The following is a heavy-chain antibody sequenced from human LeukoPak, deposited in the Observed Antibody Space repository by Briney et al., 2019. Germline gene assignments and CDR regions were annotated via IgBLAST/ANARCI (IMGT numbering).Heavy chain of an antibody. V-gene: IGHV3-7*01. D-gene: IGHD2-2*01. CDR2: IKQDGSEK. CDR3: ARETYQGYFDY. J-gene: IGHJ4*02. CDR1: GFTFSNYW. Sequence: GGSLRLSCAASGFTFSNYWMSWVRQAPGKGLQWVANIKQDGSEKYYVDSVKGRFTISRDNSKNTLYLQMNSLRAEDTAVYYCARETYQGYFDYWGQGTLVTVSS.